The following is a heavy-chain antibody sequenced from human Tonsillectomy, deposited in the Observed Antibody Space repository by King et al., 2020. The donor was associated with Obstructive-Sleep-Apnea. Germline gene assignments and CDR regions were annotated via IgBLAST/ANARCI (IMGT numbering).Heavy chain of an antibody. CDR3: ARHRGVEDYGGYGDYFDY. CDR1: GGSISNYY. J-gene: IGHJ4*02. CDR2: MYYSGDT. Sequence: VQLQESGPGLVKPSETLSPTFTVSGGSISNYYWSWIRQPPGKGLEWIGYMYYSGDTNFNPSLKSRVTISADTSKNQFSPGPRSVTAADTAVYYCARHRGVEDYGGYGDYFDYWGQGTLVTVSS. V-gene: IGHV4-59*08. D-gene: IGHD5-12*01.